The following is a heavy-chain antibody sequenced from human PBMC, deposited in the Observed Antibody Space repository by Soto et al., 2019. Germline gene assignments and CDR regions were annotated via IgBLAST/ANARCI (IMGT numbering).Heavy chain of an antibody. V-gene: IGHV3-23*01. D-gene: IGHD5-18*01. Sequence: EVQLLESGGGLAQPGGSLRLSCAASGFTFRIYAMTWVRQAPGKGLEWVSTIRASTDSTYYADSVKGRITISRDNSKNTVYLQMNSLEAEDTAIYFCVRGGYTAYFDYWGQGSLVTVSS. CDR1: GFTFRIYA. CDR2: IRASTDST. CDR3: VRGGYTAYFDY. J-gene: IGHJ4*02.